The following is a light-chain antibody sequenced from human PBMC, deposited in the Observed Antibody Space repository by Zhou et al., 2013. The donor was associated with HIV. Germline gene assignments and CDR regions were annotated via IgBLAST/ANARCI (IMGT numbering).Light chain of an antibody. Sequence: DIQMTQSPPTLSASVGDRVTITCRASQSIESWLAWYQQKPGKAPKLLIYKSSSLGSGVSSRFSGSGSGTEFTLTISSLQPGDFATYYCQQYKSYPYTFGQGTKLEIK. CDR2: KSS. J-gene: IGKJ2*01. V-gene: IGKV1-5*03. CDR3: QQYKSYPYT. CDR1: QSIESW.